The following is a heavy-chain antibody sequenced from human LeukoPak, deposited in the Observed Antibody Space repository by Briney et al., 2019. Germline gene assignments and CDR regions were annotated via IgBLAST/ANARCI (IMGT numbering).Heavy chain of an antibody. CDR1: GYTFTGYY. Sequence: GASVKVSCKASGYTFTGYYMHWVRQAPGQGLEWMGIINPSGGSTSYAQKFQGRVTMTRDTSTSTVYMELSSLRSEDTAVYYCARDRCSSTSCPSRVFDYWGQGTLVTVSS. D-gene: IGHD2-2*01. CDR2: INPSGGST. J-gene: IGHJ4*02. V-gene: IGHV1-46*01. CDR3: ARDRCSSTSCPSRVFDY.